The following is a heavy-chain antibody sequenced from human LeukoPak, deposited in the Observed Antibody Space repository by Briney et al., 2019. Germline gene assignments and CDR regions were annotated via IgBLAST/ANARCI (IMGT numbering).Heavy chain of an antibody. CDR3: AKTWIPAPFDY. CDR1: GGSIRSSSYY. V-gene: IGHV4-39*01. D-gene: IGHD5-18*01. J-gene: IGHJ4*02. Sequence: KPSETLSLTCTVSGGSIRSSSYYWGWIRQPPGKGLEWIGSISHSGSTYYNPSLKSRVAISVDTSKTQFSLKLSSVTAADTAVYYCAKTWIPAPFDYSGQGTLVTVSS. CDR2: ISHSGST.